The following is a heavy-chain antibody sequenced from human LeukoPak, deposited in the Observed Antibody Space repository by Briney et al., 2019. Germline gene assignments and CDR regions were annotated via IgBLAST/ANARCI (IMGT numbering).Heavy chain of an antibody. J-gene: IGHJ4*02. Sequence: GGSLRLSCTSSGFTFGDYAMSWFRQAPGEGLEWVGFIRSKTYGGTTEYAASVKGRFTISRDDSKSIAYLQMNSLNTEDTAVYYSTRDGMGDFDYWGQGTLVTVSS. V-gene: IGHV3-49*03. CDR1: GFTFGDYA. D-gene: IGHD1-26*01. CDR2: IRSKTYGGTT. CDR3: TRDGMGDFDY.